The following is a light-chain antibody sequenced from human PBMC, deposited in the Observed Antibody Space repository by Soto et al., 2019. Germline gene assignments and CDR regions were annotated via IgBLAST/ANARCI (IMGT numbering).Light chain of an antibody. CDR1: QSISSY. CDR3: PHRYSPPRT. J-gene: IGKJ2*01. CDR2: AAS. V-gene: IGKV1-39*01. Sequence: DIQMTQSPSSLSASVGDRVTITCRASQSISSYLNWYHQKPGKAPQLLIYAASSLQGGVPSRFSDSGAGTDFTLNIISLQPEDYATYSCPHRYSPPRTFGQGNKQQIK.